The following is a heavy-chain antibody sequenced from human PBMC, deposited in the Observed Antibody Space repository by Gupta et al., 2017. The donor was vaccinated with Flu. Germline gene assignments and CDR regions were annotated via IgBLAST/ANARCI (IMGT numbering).Heavy chain of an antibody. J-gene: IGHJ4*02. V-gene: IGHV3-23*01. Sequence: EVQLLESGGGLVQPGESLRLSCAASGFTFSSHAMRWVRQTPGKGLEWVSTISGSGDTTSYADSVKGRVTISRDNSRNTLYLQMNSLRAEDTAVYYCAKDAHWALDYWGQGTLVTVSS. CDR2: ISGSGDTT. CDR1: GFTFSSHA. D-gene: IGHD7-27*01. CDR3: AKDAHWALDY.